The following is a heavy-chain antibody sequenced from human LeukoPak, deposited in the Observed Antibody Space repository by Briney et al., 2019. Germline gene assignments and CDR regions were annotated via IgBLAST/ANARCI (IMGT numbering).Heavy chain of an antibody. Sequence: GGSLRLSCAASRFTLSYYWMTWVRQAPGKGVEWVANIKQDASDKHYADSVKGRFTISRDNAKNSLYLQMNSLRVEDTAVYYCLGGVAADYWGRGTLVTVSS. CDR3: LGGVAADY. CDR2: IKQDASDK. CDR1: RFTLSYYW. D-gene: IGHD3-16*01. V-gene: IGHV3-7*01. J-gene: IGHJ4*02.